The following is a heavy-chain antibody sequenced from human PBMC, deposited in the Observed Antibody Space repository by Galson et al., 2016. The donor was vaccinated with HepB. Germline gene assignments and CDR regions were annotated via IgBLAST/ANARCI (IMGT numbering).Heavy chain of an antibody. CDR3: AREWQWLDGIDY. Sequence: SLRLSCAASGFSFSSHGMNWVRQAPGKGLEWVAIMWYDGVNKNYAESVKGRFTISRDNSKNTVYLQMNSLRAEDTAVYYCAREWQWLDGIDYWGQGTLVTVYS. J-gene: IGHJ4*02. V-gene: IGHV3-33*01. CDR1: GFSFSSHG. CDR2: MWYDGVNK. D-gene: IGHD6-19*01.